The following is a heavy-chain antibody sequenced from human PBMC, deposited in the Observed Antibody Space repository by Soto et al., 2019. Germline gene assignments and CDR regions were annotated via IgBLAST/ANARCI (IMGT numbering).Heavy chain of an antibody. CDR2: ISAYNGNT. CDR3: XRASRDGYIECXXDXDI. V-gene: IGHV1-18*01. Sequence: QVQLAQSGAEVKKPGASVKVSCKDSGYTFTSYGIIWVRQAPGQGVEWRGWISAYNGNTNYAQKLQGRDTMTTDTSSSTAYMXLGSLRSDDTXXXXXXRASRDGYIECXXDXDIWGQGT. D-gene: IGHD5-12*01. J-gene: IGHJ3*02. CDR1: GYTFTSYG.